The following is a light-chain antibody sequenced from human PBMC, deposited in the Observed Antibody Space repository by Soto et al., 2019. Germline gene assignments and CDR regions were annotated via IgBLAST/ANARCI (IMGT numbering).Light chain of an antibody. CDR3: QVWDTSSDHYV. Sequence: SYELTQPPSVSMAPGQTARISCGGNKIGRKGVHWYQQKPGQAPLLVVYDDSARPSGIPERFSGSNSGNTATLTISRVEAGDEADYYCQVWDTSSDHYVFGTGTKVTVL. V-gene: IGLV3-21*02. CDR2: DDS. J-gene: IGLJ1*01. CDR1: KIGRKG.